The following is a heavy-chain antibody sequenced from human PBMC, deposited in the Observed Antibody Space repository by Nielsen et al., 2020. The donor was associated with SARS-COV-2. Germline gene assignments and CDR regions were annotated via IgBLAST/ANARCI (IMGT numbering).Heavy chain of an antibody. Sequence: SETLSLTCVVSGGSISSGGYSWSWIRQPPGKGLEWIGYIYHSGSTYYNPSLKSRVTISVDRSKNQFSLKLSSVTAADTAVYYCARHSPGGAFDIWGQGTMVTVSS. V-gene: IGHV4-30-2*01. J-gene: IGHJ3*02. CDR3: ARHSPGGAFDI. CDR1: GGSISSGGYS. CDR2: IYHSGST. D-gene: IGHD3-16*01.